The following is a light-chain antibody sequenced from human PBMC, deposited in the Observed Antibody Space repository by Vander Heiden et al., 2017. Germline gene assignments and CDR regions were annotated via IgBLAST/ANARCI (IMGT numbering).Light chain of an antibody. CDR3: QQYGSSPT. CDR2: GAS. CDR1: QSVSSSY. V-gene: IGKV3-20*01. J-gene: IGKJ1*01. Sequence: EIVLTQSPGTLSLSPGDRATLSCRASQSVSSSYLAWYQKKPGQAPRLLIYGASSRATGIPDRFSGSWSGTDFTLTISRLEPEDFAVYYCQQYGSSPTFGQGTKVEIK.